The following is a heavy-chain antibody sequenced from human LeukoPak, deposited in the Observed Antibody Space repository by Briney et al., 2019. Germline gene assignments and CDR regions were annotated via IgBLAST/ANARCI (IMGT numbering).Heavy chain of an antibody. CDR1: GGTFSSYA. J-gene: IGHJ6*04. Sequence: ASVKVSCKASGGTFSSYAISWVRQAPGQGLEWMGRIIPIFGTANYAQKFQGRVTMTRDTSISTAYMELSRLRSDDTAVYYCARYDFWSGYPMDVWGKGTTVTVSS. V-gene: IGHV1-69*05. CDR2: IIPIFGTA. D-gene: IGHD3-3*01. CDR3: ARYDFWSGYPMDV.